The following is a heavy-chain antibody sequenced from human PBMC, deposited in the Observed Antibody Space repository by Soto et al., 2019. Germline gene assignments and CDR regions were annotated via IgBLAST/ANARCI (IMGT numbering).Heavy chain of an antibody. V-gene: IGHV3-30-3*01. CDR1: GFTFSSYA. D-gene: IGHD6-6*01. J-gene: IGHJ5*02. CDR2: ISDDGSNK. CDR3: ARDPYSSSSDSTYNWFDP. Sequence: QVQLVESGGGVVQPGRSLRLSCAASGFTFSSYAMHWVRQAPGKGLEWVAVISDDGSNKYYADSVKGRFTISRDNSKNQLYLQMNSLRAEDTAVYYCARDPYSSSSDSTYNWFDPWGQGTLVTVSS.